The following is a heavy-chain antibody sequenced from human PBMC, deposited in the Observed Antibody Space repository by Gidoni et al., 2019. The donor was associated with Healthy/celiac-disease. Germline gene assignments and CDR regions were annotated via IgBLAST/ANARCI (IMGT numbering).Heavy chain of an antibody. Sequence: QVQLQQSGPGLVKPSQTLPLTSAISADTVSCHSSAWNWIRQSPSRGLEWQGRTYDRSKWYNDYAVSVKSRITINPDTSKNQFSMQLNSVTPEETAVYYCARDHNWNDIDYGMDVWGQGTTVTVSS. CDR3: ARDHNWNDIDYGMDV. J-gene: IGHJ6*02. CDR1: ADTVSCHSSA. CDR2: TYDRSKWYN. V-gene: IGHV6-1*01. D-gene: IGHD1-1*01.